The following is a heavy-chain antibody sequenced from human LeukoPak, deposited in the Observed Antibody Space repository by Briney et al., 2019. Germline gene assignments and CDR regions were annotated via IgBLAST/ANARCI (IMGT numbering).Heavy chain of an antibody. J-gene: IGHJ5*02. V-gene: IGHV4-59*01. CDR1: GGSISSYY. CDR3: AGTLGGYYDFWSGYQNWFDP. D-gene: IGHD3-3*01. Sequence: SETLSLTCTVSGGSISSYYWSWIRQPPGKGLEWIGYIYYSGSTNYNPPLKSRVTISVDTSKNQFSLKLSSVTAADTAVYYCAGTLGGYYDFWSGYQNWFDPWGQGTLVTVSS. CDR2: IYYSGST.